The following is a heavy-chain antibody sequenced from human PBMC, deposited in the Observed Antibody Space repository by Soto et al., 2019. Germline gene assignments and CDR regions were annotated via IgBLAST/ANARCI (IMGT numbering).Heavy chain of an antibody. D-gene: IGHD3-22*01. CDR1: GFTFSTYA. V-gene: IGHV3-30-3*01. J-gene: IGHJ5*02. CDR2: ISYDGSNK. Sequence: QVQLVESGGGVVQPERSLRLSCAASGFTFSTYAMHWVRQAPGKGLEWVAVISYDGSNKYYADSVKGRFTISRDNSKNTLYLQMNSLRAEDTAVYYCVGKDSIPFETGWFDPWGQGTLVTVSS. CDR3: VGKDSIPFETGWFDP.